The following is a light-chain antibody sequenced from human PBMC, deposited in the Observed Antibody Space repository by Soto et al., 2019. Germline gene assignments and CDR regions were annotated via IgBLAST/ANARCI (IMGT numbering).Light chain of an antibody. V-gene: IGKV3-20*01. CDR3: QFYGDPPKT. CDR2: DAS. Sequence: EIVLTQSPGTLSLSPVEIGTLSCMASQSVSSNFLAWYQQKPGQAPRLLIFDASTRATGIPDRFTGGGSGTDFTLTISRLEPEDFAVYYCQFYGDPPKTCGQGTKGDIK. CDR1: QSVSSNF. J-gene: IGKJ1*01.